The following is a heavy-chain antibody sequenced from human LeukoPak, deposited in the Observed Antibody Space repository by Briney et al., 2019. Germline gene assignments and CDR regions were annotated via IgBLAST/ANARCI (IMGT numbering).Heavy chain of an antibody. D-gene: IGHD1-7*01. J-gene: IGHJ5*02. Sequence: GESLKISCMGSGYSFTHYYIAWVRQMPGKGLEWMGIIYPGDSETRYSPSFQGQVTISADKSISTAYLQWSSLKASDTAIYYCARLSGTTDGNWFDPWGQRTLVTVSS. V-gene: IGHV5-51*01. CDR2: IYPGDSET. CDR3: ARLSGTTDGNWFDP. CDR1: GYSFTHYY.